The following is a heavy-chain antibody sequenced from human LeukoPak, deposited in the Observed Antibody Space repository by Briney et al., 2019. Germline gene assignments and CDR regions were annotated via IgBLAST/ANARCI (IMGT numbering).Heavy chain of an antibody. CDR3: AKDSYVDISGY. V-gene: IGHV3-23*01. Sequence: GGSLRLSCAASGFTFSNYAMTWVRQAPGKGLEWVSSIRGNGGGPFYADSVKGRFTISRDNSENMLFLQMNSLRADDAAVYYCAKDSYVDISGYWGQGTLVTVSS. D-gene: IGHD5-12*01. CDR2: IRGNGGGP. J-gene: IGHJ4*02. CDR1: GFTFSNYA.